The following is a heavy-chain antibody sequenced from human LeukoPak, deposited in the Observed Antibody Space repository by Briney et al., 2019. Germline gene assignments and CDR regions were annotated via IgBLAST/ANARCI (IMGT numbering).Heavy chain of an antibody. D-gene: IGHD2-2*01. V-gene: IGHV3-74*01. Sequence: GGSLLLSCAAAGFTFSNHWMDGGRQAPGKGLGGVSRNNSDGNSTRYADSVKGRFTISRDNAKNTLYLQMNSLRAEDTAVYYCARRRYCSSTNCYGDWFDPWGQGTLVTVSS. CDR3: ARRRYCSSTNCYGDWFDP. J-gene: IGHJ5*02. CDR2: NNSDGNST. CDR1: GFTFSNHW.